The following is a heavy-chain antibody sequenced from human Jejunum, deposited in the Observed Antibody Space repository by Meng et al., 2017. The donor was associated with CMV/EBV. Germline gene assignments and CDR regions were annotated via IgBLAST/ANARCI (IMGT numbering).Heavy chain of an antibody. CDR3: TRDSQHHLY. CDR1: GFTFNCCE. V-gene: IGHV3-48*03. Sequence: GAGSGFTFNCCEMNWIRQATGKGLEWVAFISPSGNNIHYADSVKGRFALSRDNTKNSLYLQMSGLRAEDTAVYYCTRDSQHHLYWGQGALVTVSS. CDR2: ISPSGNNI. D-gene: IGHD6-13*01. J-gene: IGHJ4*02.